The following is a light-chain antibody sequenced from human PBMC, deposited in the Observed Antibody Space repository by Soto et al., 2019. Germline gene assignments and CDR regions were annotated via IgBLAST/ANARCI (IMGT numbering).Light chain of an antibody. Sequence: DIQMTQSPSSLSASVGDRVTITCRASQGISTYLNCYQQKPGKAPKLLIYAASSLQSGVPSRFSGSGAETDFTLTISSLQPEDFATYSCQQSYSTTWTFGQGPKVEIK. CDR3: QQSYSTTWT. CDR2: AAS. V-gene: IGKV1-39*01. J-gene: IGKJ1*01. CDR1: QGISTY.